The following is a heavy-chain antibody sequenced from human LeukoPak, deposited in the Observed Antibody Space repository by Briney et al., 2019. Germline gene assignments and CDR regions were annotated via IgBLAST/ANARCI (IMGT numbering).Heavy chain of an antibody. CDR1: AFTFSSYE. CDR2: ISTSGGTI. V-gene: IGHV3-48*03. J-gene: IGHJ5*01. CDR3: ARNVGLDS. D-gene: IGHD1-26*01. Sequence: GGSLRLSCAASAFTFSSYEMNWVRQPPGKGLEWVSYISTSGGTIYYADSVKGRFTISRDNAENSLHLQMNSLRAEDTAIYYSARNVGLDSWGQGTLVTVSS.